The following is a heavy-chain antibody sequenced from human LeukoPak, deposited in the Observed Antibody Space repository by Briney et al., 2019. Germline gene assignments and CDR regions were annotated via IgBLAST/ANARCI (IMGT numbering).Heavy chain of an antibody. Sequence: QPGASLRLSCASSGFIFSSYAMSLVRPAPGKGLELVSAISGSGGSTYYADSVKGRFTISRDNSKNTLYLQMNSLRAEDTAVYYCAKDPDYDILTGYHRGFDPWGQGTLVTVSS. CDR3: AKDPDYDILTGYHRGFDP. CDR1: GFIFSSYA. CDR2: ISGSGGST. V-gene: IGHV3-23*01. J-gene: IGHJ5*02. D-gene: IGHD3-9*01.